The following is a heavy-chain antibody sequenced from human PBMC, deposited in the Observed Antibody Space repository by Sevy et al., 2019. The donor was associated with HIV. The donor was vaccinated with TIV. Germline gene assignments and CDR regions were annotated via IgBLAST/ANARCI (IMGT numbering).Heavy chain of an antibody. CDR3: ARDFYCSGGSCCTRSRHFDY. J-gene: IGHJ4*02. CDR1: GFTFSSYS. D-gene: IGHD2-15*01. CDR2: ISSSSSTI. V-gene: IGHV3-48*02. Sequence: GGSLRLSCAASGFTFSSYSMNWVRQAPGKGLEWVSYISSSSSTIYYADSVKGRFTISRDNAKNSLYLQMNSLRDEDTAVYYCARDFYCSGGSCCTRSRHFDYWGQGTLVTVSS.